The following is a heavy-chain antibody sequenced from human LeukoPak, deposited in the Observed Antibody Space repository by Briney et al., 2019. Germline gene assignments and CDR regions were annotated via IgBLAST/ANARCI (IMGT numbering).Heavy chain of an antibody. Sequence: PGGSLRLSCAASGFTFSSYWMSWVRQAPGKGLEWVANIKQDGSEKYYVDSVKGRFTISRDNAKNSLYLQMNSLRAEDTAVHYCARGPGDCYSCYYYGMDVWGQGTTVTVSS. CDR2: IKQDGSEK. V-gene: IGHV3-7*01. CDR3: ARGPGDCYSCYYYGMDV. J-gene: IGHJ6*02. D-gene: IGHD2-21*02. CDR1: GFTFSSYW.